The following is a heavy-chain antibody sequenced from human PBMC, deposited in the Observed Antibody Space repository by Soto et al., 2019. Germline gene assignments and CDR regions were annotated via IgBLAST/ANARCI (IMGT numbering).Heavy chain of an antibody. CDR3: ARAHCISTSCYAGGWFDP. Sequence: QVQLVQSGAEVKKPGASVKVSCKASGYTFTSYGISWVRQAPGQGLEWMGWISAYNGNTNYAQKLQGRVTMTTDTSTSTANMELRSLRSDDTAVYYCARAHCISTSCYAGGWFDPWGQGTLVTVSS. CDR1: GYTFTSYG. J-gene: IGHJ5*02. D-gene: IGHD2-2*01. V-gene: IGHV1-18*01. CDR2: ISAYNGNT.